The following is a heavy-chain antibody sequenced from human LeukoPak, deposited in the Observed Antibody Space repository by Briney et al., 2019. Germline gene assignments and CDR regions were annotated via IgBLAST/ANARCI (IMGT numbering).Heavy chain of an antibody. CDR1: GFTFSSYA. D-gene: IGHD6-13*01. CDR3: AKDRVPSSIAAAGTFDY. V-gene: IGHV3-23*01. Sequence: GGSLRLSCAASGFTFSSYAMSWVRQAPGKGLEWVSAISGSGGSTYYADSVKGRFTISRDNSKNTLYLQMNSLRAADTAVYYCAKDRVPSSIAAAGTFDYWGQGTLVTVSS. CDR2: ISGSGGST. J-gene: IGHJ4*02.